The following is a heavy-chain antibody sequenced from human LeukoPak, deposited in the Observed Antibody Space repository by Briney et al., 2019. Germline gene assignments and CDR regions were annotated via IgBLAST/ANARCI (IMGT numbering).Heavy chain of an antibody. CDR3: AREKGSSWSRLYYYYYMDV. J-gene: IGHJ6*03. CDR2: IYSGGST. CDR1: GFTVSSNY. V-gene: IGHV3-66*02. D-gene: IGHD6-13*01. Sequence: GGSLRLSCAASGFTVSSNYMSWVRQAPGKGLEWDSVIYSGGSTYYADSVKGRFTISRDNSKNTLYLQMNSLRAEDTAVYYCAREKGSSWSRLYYYYYMDVWGKGTTVTVSS.